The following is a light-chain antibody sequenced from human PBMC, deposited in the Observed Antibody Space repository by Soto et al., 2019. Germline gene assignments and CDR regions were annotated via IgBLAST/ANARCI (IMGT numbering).Light chain of an antibody. Sequence: DSQMSQWASTWSGCLGDNDTSTGLASQGIRNDLSWYQQKPGKAPKLLIYAASSLQSGVPSRFSGSGSGTEFTLTISSLQPDDFATYYCQQYNSYPWTFGQGTKVDIK. J-gene: IGKJ1*01. CDR2: AAS. V-gene: IGKV1-17*01. CDR1: QGIRND. CDR3: QQYNSYPWT.